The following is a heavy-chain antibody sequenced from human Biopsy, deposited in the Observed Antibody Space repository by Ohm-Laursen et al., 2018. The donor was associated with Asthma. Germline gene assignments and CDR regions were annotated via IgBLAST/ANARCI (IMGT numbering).Heavy chain of an antibody. Sequence: SQTLSLTCTVSGAYIETPDYHWSWIRQSPGKGLEWIGFVFYSGTTHYSRSLERRLYISIDTARNEFSMRLRSLTAADAAVYFCARAASYGDVYFGIDVWGPGTTVSV. CDR3: ARAASYGDVYFGIDV. CDR2: VFYSGTT. J-gene: IGHJ6*02. D-gene: IGHD4-17*01. V-gene: IGHV4-30-4*01. CDR1: GAYIETPDYH.